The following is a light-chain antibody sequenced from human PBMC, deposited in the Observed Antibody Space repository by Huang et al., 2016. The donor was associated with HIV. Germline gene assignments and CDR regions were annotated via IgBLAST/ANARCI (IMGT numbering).Light chain of an antibody. J-gene: IGKJ2*01. V-gene: IGKV1-5*03. CDR1: QSVASW. CDR2: QAS. CDR3: QQYSTFPMYT. Sequence: DIQMTQSPPTLSASVGDRVNINCRASQSVASWVAWYQQKPGKAPKRLIYQASLLDSGAPSRCSGSGSETEFTLTIADLQPDDYATYYCQQYSTFPMYTFAQGTKLEI.